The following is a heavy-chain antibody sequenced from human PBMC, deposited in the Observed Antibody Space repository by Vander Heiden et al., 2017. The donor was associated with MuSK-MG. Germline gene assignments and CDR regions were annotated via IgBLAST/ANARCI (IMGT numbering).Heavy chain of an antibody. Sequence: EVQLLESGGGLVQPGGSLTLSCAASGFTFSSYAMSWVRQAPGKGREWVAVIGGSRGGTDYADSVKGRFTISRDNSKNTLYLQMNSLRAEDTAVYYWAKEPDFWSAENWFDPWGQGTLVTVSS. J-gene: IGHJ5*02. CDR2: IGGSRGGT. CDR3: AKEPDFWSAENWFDP. CDR1: GFTFSSYA. D-gene: IGHD3-3*01. V-gene: IGHV3-23*01.